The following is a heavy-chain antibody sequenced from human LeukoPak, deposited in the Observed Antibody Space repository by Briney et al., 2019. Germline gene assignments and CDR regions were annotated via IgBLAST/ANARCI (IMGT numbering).Heavy chain of an antibody. D-gene: IGHD2/OR15-2a*01. J-gene: IGHJ6*02. Sequence: GGSLRLSCAASGSTFSSYDMHWVRQATGKGPEWVSVIGTAGDTYYPGSVKGRLTTSRENAKNSLYLQMNSLRAGDTAVYYCARGYLDGMDVWGQGTTVTVSS. CDR1: GSTFSSYD. CDR2: IGTAGDT. V-gene: IGHV3-13*01. CDR3: ARGYLDGMDV.